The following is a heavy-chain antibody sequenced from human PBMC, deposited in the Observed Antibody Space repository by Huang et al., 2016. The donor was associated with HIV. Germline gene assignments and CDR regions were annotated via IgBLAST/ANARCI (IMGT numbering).Heavy chain of an antibody. CDR1: GGSFSDQI. Sequence: QVQLEQSGPAVRKPGSSVKVSCQASGGSFSDQIISWLRQAPGQRFEWMGGIIPLFRATAYAQEFKGRVTMTADESKATIYMELNSLTSEDTAVYYCAMSLRYQYDSRSYWGRYFDYWGQGTLVTVSS. V-gene: IGHV1-69*01. D-gene: IGHD3-16*01. CDR3: AMSLRYQYDSRSYWGRYFDY. CDR2: IIPLFRAT. J-gene: IGHJ4*02.